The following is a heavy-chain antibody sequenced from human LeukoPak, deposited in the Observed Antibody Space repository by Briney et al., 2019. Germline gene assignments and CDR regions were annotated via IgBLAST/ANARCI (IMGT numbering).Heavy chain of an antibody. Sequence: PGGSLRLSCAASGFTFDDYAMHWVRQAPGKGLEWVSGISWNSGGIGYADSVKGRFTISRDNAKNSLYLQMNSLRAEDMALYYCAKDWSYDSSGYYDYWGQGTLVTVSS. V-gene: IGHV3-9*03. CDR3: AKDWSYDSSGYYDY. CDR1: GFTFDDYA. CDR2: ISWNSGGI. J-gene: IGHJ4*02. D-gene: IGHD3-22*01.